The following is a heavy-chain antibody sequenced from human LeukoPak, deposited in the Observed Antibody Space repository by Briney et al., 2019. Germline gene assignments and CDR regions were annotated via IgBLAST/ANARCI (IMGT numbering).Heavy chain of an antibody. CDR2: ISDNGVST. D-gene: IGHD3-22*01. Sequence: GGSLRLSCEVSGITFSTTVMRWVRHRPGKGLEYVSGISDNGVSTYYASSVKGRFTISRDNSKNTLYLQMDSLKDEDMAMYYCAREGHSSGYCGAFDIWGPGTMVTVSS. CDR1: GITFSTTV. V-gene: IGHV3-64*01. CDR3: AREGHSSGYCGAFDI. J-gene: IGHJ3*02.